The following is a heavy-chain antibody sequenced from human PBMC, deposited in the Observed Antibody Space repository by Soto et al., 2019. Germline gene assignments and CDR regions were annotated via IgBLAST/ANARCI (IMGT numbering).Heavy chain of an antibody. CDR1: SGSISGRLYY. V-gene: IGHV4-39*01. CDR2: IHYSGVT. D-gene: IGHD1-26*01. Sequence: QVQLQESGPGLVKPSVTLSLTCTVSSGSISGRLYYWGWIRQPPGKGLEWIGSIHYSGVTYYNPSLGGRVSISVDTSKNQFSPTLTSVTAADTSVHYCVRVQISGATYYWGRGSLVIVSS. CDR3: VRVQISGATYY. J-gene: IGHJ4*01.